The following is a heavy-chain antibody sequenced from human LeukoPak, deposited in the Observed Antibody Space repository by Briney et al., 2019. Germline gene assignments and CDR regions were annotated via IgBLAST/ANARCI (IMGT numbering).Heavy chain of an antibody. CDR1: GYTFTNYG. Sequence: ASVKVSCKASGYTFTNYGISWVRQAPGQGLEWMGWISAYNGNTNYAQKFQGRVTMTTDTSTSTAYMELRSLRSDDTAVYYCARDHAAGWELPLNWFDPWGQGTLVTVSS. CDR3: ARDHAAGWELPLNWFDP. V-gene: IGHV1-18*01. D-gene: IGHD4-23*01. J-gene: IGHJ5*02. CDR2: ISAYNGNT.